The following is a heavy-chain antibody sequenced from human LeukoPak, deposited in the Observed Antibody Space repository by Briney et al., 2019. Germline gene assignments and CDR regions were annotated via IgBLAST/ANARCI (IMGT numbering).Heavy chain of an antibody. CDR1: GYSFTSFP. J-gene: IGHJ4*02. V-gene: IGHV1-18*01. Sequence: GASVKVSCKASGYSFTSFPIIWVRPAPGQGLEWMGWISAYNGNTNYAQKLQGRVTMTTDTSTSTAFMELRSLTSDDTAVYYCARVMGGSYLDYWGQGTLVIVSS. CDR3: ARVMGGSYLDY. CDR2: ISAYNGNT. D-gene: IGHD3-16*02.